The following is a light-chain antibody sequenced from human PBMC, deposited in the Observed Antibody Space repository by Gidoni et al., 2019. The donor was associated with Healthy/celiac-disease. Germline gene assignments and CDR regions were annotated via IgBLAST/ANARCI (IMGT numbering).Light chain of an antibody. CDR3: QQYGSSPLT. CDR2: GAS. V-gene: IGKV3-20*01. J-gene: IGKJ4*01. Sequence: EIVFTHSPGTLSLSPGERATLSCRASQSVSSSYLAWYQQKPGQAPRLLIYGASSRATGIPDRFSGSGSGTDFTLTISRLEPEDVAVYYCQQYGSSPLTFXGXTKVEIK. CDR1: QSVSSSY.